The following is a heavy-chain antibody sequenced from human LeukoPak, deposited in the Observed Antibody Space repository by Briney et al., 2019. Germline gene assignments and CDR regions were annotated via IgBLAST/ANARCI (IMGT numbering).Heavy chain of an antibody. CDR2: IYYSRST. Sequence: PSEILSLTCTVSGGSISGDHWNWIRQPPGKGLEWIGYIYYSRSTNYNPSLKSRVTISIDTSKNQFSLKLTSVIAADTAVYYCAQRNDFGIWGQGTMVTVSS. J-gene: IGHJ3*02. V-gene: IGHV4-59*08. CDR3: AQRNDFGI. CDR1: GGSISGDH.